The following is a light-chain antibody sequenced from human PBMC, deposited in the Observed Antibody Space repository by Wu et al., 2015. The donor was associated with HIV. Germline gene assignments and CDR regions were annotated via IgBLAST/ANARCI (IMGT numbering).Light chain of an antibody. CDR1: QSIGNY. V-gene: IGKV1-27*01. CDR3: QKYNTAPWT. Sequence: RMTQSPSSLSASTGDRVTITCRTSQSIGNYLAWYQQKSGEAPRLLIYAASTLQSGVPSRFSGSGSGTDFTLTISSLQPEDVATYYCQKYNTAPWTFGQGTKVEMK. CDR2: AAS. J-gene: IGKJ1*01.